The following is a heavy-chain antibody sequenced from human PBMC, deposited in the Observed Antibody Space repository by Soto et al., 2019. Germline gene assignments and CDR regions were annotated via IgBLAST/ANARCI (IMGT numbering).Heavy chain of an antibody. V-gene: IGHV1-58*02. CDR3: AALWFGDPLSYYYYMDV. D-gene: IGHD3-10*01. CDR1: GFTFTSSA. J-gene: IGHJ6*03. Sequence: GASVKVSCKASGFTFTSSAMQWVRQARGRRLEWIGWIVVGSGNTNYAQKFQERVTITRDMSTSTAYMELSSLRSEDTAVYYCAALWFGDPLSYYYYMDVWGKGTTVTVSS. CDR2: IVVGSGNT.